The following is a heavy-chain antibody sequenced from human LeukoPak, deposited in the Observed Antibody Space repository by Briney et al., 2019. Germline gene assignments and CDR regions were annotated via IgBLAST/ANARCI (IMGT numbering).Heavy chain of an antibody. CDR3: AGNKQYYDFIRYGMDV. CDR2: INPIFGIA. Sequence: SVKVSCKASGCTFSSYAISWVRQAPGQGLEWMGMINPIFGIANYAQKFQGRVTITADKSTSTAYMELSSLRSEDTAVYYCAGNKQYYDFIRYGMDVWGQGTTVTVSS. D-gene: IGHD3-3*01. J-gene: IGHJ6*02. CDR1: GCTFSSYA. V-gene: IGHV1-69*04.